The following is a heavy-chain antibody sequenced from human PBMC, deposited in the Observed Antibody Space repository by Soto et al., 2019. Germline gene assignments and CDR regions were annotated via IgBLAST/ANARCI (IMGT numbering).Heavy chain of an antibody. J-gene: IGHJ4*02. CDR1: GGSISSYY. Sequence: PSETLSLTCTVSGGSISSYYWSWIRQPPGKGLEWIGYIYYSGSTNYNPSLKSRVTISVDTSKNQFSLKLSSVTAADTAVYYCARDLRKGEILWFGEFSWGQGTLVTVSS. CDR3: ARDLRKGEILWFGEFS. D-gene: IGHD3-10*01. CDR2: IYYSGST. V-gene: IGHV4-59*01.